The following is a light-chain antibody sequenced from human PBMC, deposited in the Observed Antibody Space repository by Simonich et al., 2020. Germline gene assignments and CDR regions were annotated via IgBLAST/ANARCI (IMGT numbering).Light chain of an antibody. CDR1: QSVLYSSNNKNY. J-gene: IGKJ2*01. V-gene: IGKV4-1*01. CDR2: WAS. Sequence: DIVMTQSPDSLAVSLGERATINCKSSQSVLYSSNNKNYLAGYQQKPGQPPKLLIYWASTRASGVPDRFSGSGSGTDFTLTISSLQAEDVAVYYCQQYYSTPYTFGQGTKLEIK. CDR3: QQYYSTPYT.